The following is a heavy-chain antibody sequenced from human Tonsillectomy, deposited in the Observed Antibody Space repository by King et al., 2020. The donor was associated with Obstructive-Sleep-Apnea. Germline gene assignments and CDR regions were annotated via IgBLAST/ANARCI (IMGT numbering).Heavy chain of an antibody. Sequence: QLQESGPGLVKPSETLSLTCTVSGGSISSYYWSWIRQPPGKGLEWIGYIYYSGSTNYNPSRKSRVTISVDTSKNQFSLKLSSVTAADTAVYYCARVLLNSSGWDDAFDIWGQGTMVTVSS. V-gene: IGHV4-59*01. CDR1: GGSISSYY. D-gene: IGHD6-19*01. J-gene: IGHJ3*02. CDR3: ARVLLNSSGWDDAFDI. CDR2: IYYSGST.